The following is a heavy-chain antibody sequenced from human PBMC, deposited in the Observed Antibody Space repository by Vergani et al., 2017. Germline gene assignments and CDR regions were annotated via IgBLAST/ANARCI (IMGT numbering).Heavy chain of an antibody. CDR2: IKQDGSEK. J-gene: IGHJ3*02. CDR1: GFTFSSYW. Sequence: EVQLVESGGGLVQPGGSLRLSCAASGFTFSSYWMSWVRQAPGKGLEWVANIKQDGSEKYYVDSLKGRFTISRDNAKNSLYLQMNSLRAEDTAVYYCASLRFGRAFDIWSQGTMVTVSS. CDR3: ASLRFGRAFDI. V-gene: IGHV3-7*01. D-gene: IGHD3-10*01.